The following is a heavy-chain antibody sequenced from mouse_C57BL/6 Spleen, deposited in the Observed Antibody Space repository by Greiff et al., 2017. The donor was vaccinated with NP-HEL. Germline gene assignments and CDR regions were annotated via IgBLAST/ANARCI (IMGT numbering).Heavy chain of an antibody. CDR3: AMEDDYDGLAY. D-gene: IGHD2-4*01. CDR1: GYTFTSYW. J-gene: IGHJ3*01. Sequence: VQLQQPGAELVKPGASVKVSCKASGYTFTSYWMHWVKQRPGQGLEWIGRIHPSDSDTNYNQKFKGKATLTVDKSSSTAYMQLSSLTSEDSAVYYCAMEDDYDGLAYWGQGTLVTVSA. CDR2: IHPSDSDT. V-gene: IGHV1-74*01.